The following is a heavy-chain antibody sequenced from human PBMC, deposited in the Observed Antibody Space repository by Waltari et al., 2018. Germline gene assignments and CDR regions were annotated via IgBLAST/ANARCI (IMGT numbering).Heavy chain of an antibody. Sequence: QVQLQQWGAGLLKPSETLSLTCAVYGGSFSGYYWSWIRQPPGKGLEWIGEINHSGSTNYNPSLKSRVTISVDTSKNQFSLKLSSVTAADTAVYYCASTDLGYGSGSAFDYWGQGTLVTVSS. J-gene: IGHJ4*02. CDR3: ASTDLGYGSGSAFDY. CDR2: INHSGST. V-gene: IGHV4-34*01. D-gene: IGHD3-10*01. CDR1: GGSFSGYY.